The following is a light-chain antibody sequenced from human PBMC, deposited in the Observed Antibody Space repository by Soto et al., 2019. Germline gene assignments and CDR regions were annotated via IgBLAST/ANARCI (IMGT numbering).Light chain of an antibody. CDR1: TSDVGRYKF. V-gene: IGLV2-14*01. CDR3: GSSTDTDTLVI. CDR2: EVT. J-gene: IGLJ2*01. Sequence: QSVLAQPASVSGSPGQSITISCTGTTSDVGRYKFVSWYQHHPGKAPKLLIFEVTNRPSGVSSRFSGSKSGNTASLTIPGLQTEDEATYYCGSSTDTDTLVIFGGGTK.